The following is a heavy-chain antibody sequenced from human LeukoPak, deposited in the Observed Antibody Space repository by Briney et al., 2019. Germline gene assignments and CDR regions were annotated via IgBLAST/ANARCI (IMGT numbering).Heavy chain of an antibody. CDR1: GFTFSSYG. Sequence: GGSLGLSCAASGFTFSSYGMHWVRQAPGKGLEWVAVIWYDGSNKYYADSVKGRFTISRDNSKNTLYLQMNSLRAEDTAVYYCARRGRGPTYYYYYMDVWGKGTTVTVSS. CDR2: IWYDGSNK. V-gene: IGHV3-33*01. CDR3: ARRGRGPTYYYYYMDV. D-gene: IGHD3-10*01. J-gene: IGHJ6*03.